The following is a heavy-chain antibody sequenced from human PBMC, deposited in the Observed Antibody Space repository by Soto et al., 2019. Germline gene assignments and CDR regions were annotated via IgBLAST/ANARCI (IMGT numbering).Heavy chain of an antibody. V-gene: IGHV3-30*18. CDR1: GFTFSSYG. J-gene: IGHJ4*02. CDR3: AKDRSAWDLELPGY. Sequence: PGGSLRLSCAASGFTFSSYGMHWVRQAPGKGLEWVAVISYDGSNKYYADSVKGRFTISRDNSKNTLYLQMNSLRAEDTAVYYCAKDRSAWDLELPGYWGQGTLVTVSS. D-gene: IGHD1-7*01. CDR2: ISYDGSNK.